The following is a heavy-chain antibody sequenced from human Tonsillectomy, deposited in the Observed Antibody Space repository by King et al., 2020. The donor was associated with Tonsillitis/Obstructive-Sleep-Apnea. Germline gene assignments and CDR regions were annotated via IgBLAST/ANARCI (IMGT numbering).Heavy chain of an antibody. V-gene: IGHV4-39*01. Sequence: LQLQESGPGLVKPSETLSLTCTVSGGSISSSSYYWGWIRQPPGKGLEWIGSIYYSGSTYYNPSLKSRVTISVDTSKNEFSLKLSSVTAAETAVYYCARQDDFWSGYDLDYYGMDVWGQGTTVTVSS. CDR2: IYYSGST. CDR1: GGSISSSSYY. J-gene: IGHJ6*02. D-gene: IGHD3-3*01. CDR3: ARQDDFWSGYDLDYYGMDV.